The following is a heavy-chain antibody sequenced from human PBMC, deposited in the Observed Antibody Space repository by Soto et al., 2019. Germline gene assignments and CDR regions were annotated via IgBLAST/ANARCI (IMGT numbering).Heavy chain of an antibody. CDR1: GGTFSSYA. CDR2: IIPIVGTT. V-gene: IGHV1-69*05. D-gene: IGHD3-3*01. Sequence: SVKVSCKASGGTFSSYAISWVRQAPGQGLEWMGGIIPIVGTTSYAQKFQGRVTMTTDESTSTVYMELSSLRSDDTAVYYCARTSITIFGVVTPPFDYWGQGTLVTVSS. J-gene: IGHJ4*02. CDR3: ARTSITIFGVVTPPFDY.